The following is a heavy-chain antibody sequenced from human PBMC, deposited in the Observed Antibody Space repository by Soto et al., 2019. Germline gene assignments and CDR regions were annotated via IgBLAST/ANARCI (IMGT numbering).Heavy chain of an antibody. Sequence: HVQLVQSGPEVKKPGSSVKVSCKGSGDAFTTSTISGVRQAPGLGLEWMGGIIPLFGTPIYARKFQGRVTITADESANTAYMEWSGRRSVDTVIYYCATEILGDGMDVWGQGTTVTVSS. CDR3: ATEILGDGMDV. D-gene: IGHD3-16*01. V-gene: IGHV1-69*01. CDR2: IIPLFGTP. CDR1: GDAFTTST. J-gene: IGHJ6*02.